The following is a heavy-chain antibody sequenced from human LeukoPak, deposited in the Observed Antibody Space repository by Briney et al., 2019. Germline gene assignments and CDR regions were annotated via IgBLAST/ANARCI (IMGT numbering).Heavy chain of an antibody. V-gene: IGHV3-30-3*01. CDR1: GFTFNSYA. D-gene: IGHD1-1*01. CDR3: ARGYNWNDEAPNY. CDR2: ISYDGSNK. J-gene: IGHJ4*02. Sequence: PGGSLRLSCAASGFTFNSYAMHWVRQTPGKGLEWVAFISYDGSNKLYADSVKGRFTISRDSSKNTLFLQMNSLRAEDTAVYYCARGYNWNDEAPNYWGQGTLVTVSS.